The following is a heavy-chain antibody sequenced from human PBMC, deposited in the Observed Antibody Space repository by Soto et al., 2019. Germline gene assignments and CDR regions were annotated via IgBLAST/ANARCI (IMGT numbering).Heavy chain of an antibody. CDR2: IHHSGSVFESGST. V-gene: IGHV4-38-2*01. J-gene: IGHJ4*02. D-gene: IGHD6-13*01. CDR1: GSSITITYY. Sequence: SETLSLTCAVSGSSITITYYWGWVRQPPGKGLEWIGSIHHSGSVFESGSTHYNPSFKSRVTISADTSKNQFSLKLTSVTAADTAVYFCARNSSSSYFDYWGQGTLVTVSS. CDR3: ARNSSSSYFDY.